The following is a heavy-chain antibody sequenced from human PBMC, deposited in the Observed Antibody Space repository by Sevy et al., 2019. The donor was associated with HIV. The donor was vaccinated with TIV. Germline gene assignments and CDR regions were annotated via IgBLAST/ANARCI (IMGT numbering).Heavy chain of an antibody. CDR1: GGSISKIGNY. V-gene: IGHV4-39*01. D-gene: IGHD3-3*01. Sequence: SETLSLTCSVSGGSISKIGNYWGWVRQPPGERLEWIGDIFHTGKTNYNPSLNSRVTISLDTSKNQFSLKLSSVTAADTAVYYCAKIYDYWGPGALVTVSS. J-gene: IGHJ4*02. CDR2: IFHTGKT. CDR3: AKIYDY.